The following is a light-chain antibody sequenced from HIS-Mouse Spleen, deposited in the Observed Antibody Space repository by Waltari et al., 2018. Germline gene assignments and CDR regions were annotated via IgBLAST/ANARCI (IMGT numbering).Light chain of an antibody. CDR3: YSTDSSGNHRV. CDR2: EDS. CDR1: ALPKQY. J-gene: IGLJ2*01. V-gene: IGLV3-10*01. Sequence: SYALTQPPSVSVSPGQPARITCSGQALPKQYAYWYQQKSGQPPVLVIYEDSKRPSGIPERFSGSSSGTMATLTISGAQVEDEADYYCYSTDSSGNHRVFGGGTKLTVL.